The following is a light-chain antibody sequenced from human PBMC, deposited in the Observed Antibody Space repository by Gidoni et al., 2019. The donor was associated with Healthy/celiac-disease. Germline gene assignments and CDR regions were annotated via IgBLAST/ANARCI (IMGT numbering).Light chain of an antibody. CDR3: QQRSNWPPGIT. V-gene: IGKV3-11*01. CDR2: DAS. CDR1: QSVSSS. J-gene: IGKJ3*01. Sequence: EILLTTSPATLSLSPGERATPSCRASQSVSSSLAWYQQKPGQAPRLLIYDASTRATGIPARFSGSGSGTDFTLTISSLEPEDVAVYDCQQRSNWPPGITFGPGTKVDIK.